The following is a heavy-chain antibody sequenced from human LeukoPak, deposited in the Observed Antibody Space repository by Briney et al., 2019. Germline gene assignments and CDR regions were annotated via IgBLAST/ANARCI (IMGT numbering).Heavy chain of an antibody. J-gene: IGHJ4*02. CDR2: IKQDGSEK. V-gene: IGHV3-7*04. Sequence: PGGSLRLSCAASGFTFRSYWMSGVRQAPGKGLEWVANIKQDGSEKYYVDSVKGRFTISRDNAKNSLYLQMNSLRADDTAVYYCAMDPLESPFDYWGQGTLVTVSS. D-gene: IGHD5-24*01. CDR1: GFTFRSYW. CDR3: AMDPLESPFDY.